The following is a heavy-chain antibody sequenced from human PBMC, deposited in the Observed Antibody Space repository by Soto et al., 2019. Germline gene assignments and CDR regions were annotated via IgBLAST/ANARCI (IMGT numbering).Heavy chain of an antibody. D-gene: IGHD6-13*01. CDR2: ISTSGGTT. CDR1: GITFSSYA. CDR3: AKDPSSSSWHVGP. J-gene: IGHJ5*02. V-gene: IGHV3-23*01. Sequence: EVQLLESGGGLVQPGGSLRLSCAASGITFSSYAMAWVRQAPGKGLEWVSAISTSGGTTYYADSVKGGFTISRDNSKNTVYLQANSHRGEDTAFDYCAKDPSSSSWHVGPCGQGTLVTVSS.